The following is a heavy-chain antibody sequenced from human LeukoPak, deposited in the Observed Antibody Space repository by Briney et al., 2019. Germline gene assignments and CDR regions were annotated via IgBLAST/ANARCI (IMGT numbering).Heavy chain of an antibody. D-gene: IGHD5/OR15-5a*01. Sequence: PGGSLRLSCAASGFTVSNNYMNWVRQAPGKGLEWVSVIYSAGTTYYADSVRGRFTISKDNSKNTLYLQMNSLRAEDTAVYYCARSLVSIYFDYWGQGTLVTVSS. CDR1: GFTVSNNY. V-gene: IGHV3-53*01. CDR2: IYSAGTT. J-gene: IGHJ4*02. CDR3: ARSLVSIYFDY.